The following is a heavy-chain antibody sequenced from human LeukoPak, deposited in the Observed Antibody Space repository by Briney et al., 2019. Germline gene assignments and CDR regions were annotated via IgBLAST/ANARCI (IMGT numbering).Heavy chain of an antibody. CDR1: GFTFDDYG. V-gene: IGHV3-20*04. J-gene: IGHJ3*02. CDR3: AKDMGRYSGSYGAFDI. CDR2: INWNGGST. D-gene: IGHD1-26*01. Sequence: GGSLRLSCAASGFTFDDYGMSWVRQAPGKGLEWVSGINWNGGSTGYADSVKGRFTISRDNAKNSLYLQMNSLRAEDTALYYCAKDMGRYSGSYGAFDIWGQGTMVTVSS.